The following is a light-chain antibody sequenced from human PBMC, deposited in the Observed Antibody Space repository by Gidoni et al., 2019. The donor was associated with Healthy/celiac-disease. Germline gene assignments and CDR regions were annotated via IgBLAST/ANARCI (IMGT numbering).Light chain of an antibody. V-gene: IGLV3-25*02. CDR1: ALPKQY. CDR2: KDS. Sequence: SYELTQPPSVSVSPGQTARITCSGDALPKQYAYWYQQKPGQAPVLVIYKDSERPSGIPERFSGSSSGTTVTLTISGVKAEDEADYYWQSADSSGTYVVFGGGTKLTVL. CDR3: QSADSSGTYVV. J-gene: IGLJ2*01.